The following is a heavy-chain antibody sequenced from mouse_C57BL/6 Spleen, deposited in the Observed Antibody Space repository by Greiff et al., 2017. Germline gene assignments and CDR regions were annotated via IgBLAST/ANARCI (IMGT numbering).Heavy chain of an antibody. CDR3: ARWDYYAMDY. V-gene: IGHV5-17*01. CDR1: GFTFSDYG. Sequence: EVQRVESGGGLVKPGGSLKLSCAASGFTFSDYGMHWVRQAPEKGLEWVAYISSGSSTIYYADTVKGRFTISRDNAKNTLFLQMTSLRSDDTAMYYCARWDYYAMDYWGQGTSVTVSS. CDR2: ISSGSSTI. J-gene: IGHJ4*01.